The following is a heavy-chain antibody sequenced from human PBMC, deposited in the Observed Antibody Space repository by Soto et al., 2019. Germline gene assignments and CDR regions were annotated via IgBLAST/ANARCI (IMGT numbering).Heavy chain of an antibody. CDR2: IWYDGSNK. D-gene: IGHD1-26*01. Sequence: CAASGFTVSSYGMHWVRRAPGKGLEWVAVIWYDGSNKYYADSVKGRFTISRDNSKNTLYLQMNSLRAEDTAVYYCARDRAVGATTGWFDPWGQGTLVTVSS. V-gene: IGHV3-33*08. CDR1: GFTVSSYG. CDR3: ARDRAVGATTGWFDP. J-gene: IGHJ5*02.